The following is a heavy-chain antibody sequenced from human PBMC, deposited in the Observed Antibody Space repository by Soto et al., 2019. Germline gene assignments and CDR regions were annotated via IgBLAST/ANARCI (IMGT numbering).Heavy chain of an antibody. J-gene: IGHJ5*02. D-gene: IGHD3-16*01. CDR3: ARLPFPWGWFDP. Sequence: QVQLVESGGGLVKPGGSLRLSCAASGIIFSDYMSWVRQAPEKGLEWLSYISGSGRTIYSADSVKGRFTISRDNATNSLHLQMNNLRAEDTAVYYCARLPFPWGWFDPWGQGTLVTVSS. V-gene: IGHV3-11*01. CDR2: ISGSGRTI. CDR1: GIIFSDY.